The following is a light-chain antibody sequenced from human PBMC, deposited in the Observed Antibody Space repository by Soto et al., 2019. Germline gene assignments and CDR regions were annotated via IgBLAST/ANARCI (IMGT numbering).Light chain of an antibody. J-gene: IGKJ1*01. CDR3: QQYSDWPT. CDR1: QSVSSN. CDR2: GAS. Sequence: IVMTQSPATLSVSPGERATLSCRASQSVSSNLAWYQQKPGQAPRLLIDGASTRATGIPAKFSGSGSGTEFTLTISSLKSEDFAVYYCQQYSDWPTFGQGTKVEIK. V-gene: IGKV3-15*01.